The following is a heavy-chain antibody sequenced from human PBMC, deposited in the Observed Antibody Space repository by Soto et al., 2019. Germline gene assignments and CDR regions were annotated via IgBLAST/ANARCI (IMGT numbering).Heavy chain of an antibody. D-gene: IGHD3-10*01. Sequence: VPLVESGGGLIQPGGSLRLSCEASGFSVSSSHMIWVRQAPGKGLEWVSVIYSGGPTYYAVSVKGRFTISRDRSQNTVYLQMHSLRNEDTAVYHCAKLGPYGSESYSFRYNWLDPWGQGTLVTVSS. CDR3: AKLGPYGSESYSFRYNWLDP. CDR2: IYSGGPT. V-gene: IGHV3-53*01. CDR1: GFSVSSSH. J-gene: IGHJ5*02.